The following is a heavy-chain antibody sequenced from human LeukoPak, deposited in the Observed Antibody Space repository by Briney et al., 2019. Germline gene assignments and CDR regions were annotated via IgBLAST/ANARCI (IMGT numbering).Heavy chain of an antibody. V-gene: IGHV4-59*01. Sequence: SETLSLTCTVSGTSINNYYWSWIRQPPGKGLEWIGYIHYSGYTNSNPSLKSRVTISVDTSKKQFSLKVTSVTAADTAVYYCARDLYCSGGSCYRGAYDYWGQGTLVTVSS. D-gene: IGHD2-15*01. CDR1: GTSINNYY. CDR3: ARDLYCSGGSCYRGAYDY. J-gene: IGHJ4*02. CDR2: IHYSGYT.